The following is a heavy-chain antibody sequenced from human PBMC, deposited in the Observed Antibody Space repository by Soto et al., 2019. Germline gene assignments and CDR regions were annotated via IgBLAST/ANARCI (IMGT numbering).Heavy chain of an antibody. CDR3: ARAGPYMDFWSGYGWFDP. V-gene: IGHV1-18*01. D-gene: IGHD3-3*01. J-gene: IGHJ5*02. CDR2: ISAYNGNT. Sequence: QVQLVQSGAEGKKPGASVKVSCKDSGYTFTSYGISWVRQAPGQGLEWMGWISAYNGNTNYAQKLQGRVTMTTDTSPSTDYMELRSLRSDDTAVYYCARAGPYMDFWSGYGWFDPWGQGTLVTVSS. CDR1: GYTFTSYG.